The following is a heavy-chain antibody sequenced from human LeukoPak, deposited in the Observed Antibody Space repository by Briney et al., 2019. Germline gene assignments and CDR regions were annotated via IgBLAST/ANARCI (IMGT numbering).Heavy chain of an antibody. V-gene: IGHV3-48*01. J-gene: IGHJ4*02. Sequence: GGSLRLSCAASGFTFSDYSMNWVRQAPGKGLEWISYIGIDSGNTNYADSVKGRFTISGDKAKNSLYLQMNSLRVEDTAVYYCTRDFNYAFDTWGQGTLVTVSP. CDR2: IGIDSGNT. CDR1: GFTFSDYS. D-gene: IGHD1-7*01. CDR3: TRDFNYAFDT.